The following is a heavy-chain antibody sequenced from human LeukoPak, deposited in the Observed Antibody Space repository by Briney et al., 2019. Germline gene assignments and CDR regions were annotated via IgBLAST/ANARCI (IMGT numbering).Heavy chain of an antibody. J-gene: IGHJ4*02. CDR3: AKDYEWSLDY. Sequence: PGGSLRLSCAASRFTFSSYHMHWVRQAPGKGLEWVAFIRNDESDKYYADSVKGRFTISRDNSKNTLYVQMNSLRVEDTAVYYCAKDYEWSLDYWGQGTLVTVSS. CDR1: RFTFSSYH. V-gene: IGHV3-30*02. CDR2: IRNDESDK. D-gene: IGHD3-3*01.